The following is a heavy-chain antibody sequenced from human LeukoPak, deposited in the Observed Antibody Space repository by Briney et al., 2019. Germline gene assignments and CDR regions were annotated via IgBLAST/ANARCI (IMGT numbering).Heavy chain of an antibody. CDR3: ARRPVLERLGELSFLNWLDP. Sequence: PGESLKISCKASGYSFTSYWIGWVRQMPGKGLEWMGIIYPGDSDTRYSPSFQGQVTISADKSISTAYLQWSSLKASDTAMYYSARRPVLERLGELSFLNWLDPWGQGTLVTVSS. D-gene: IGHD3-16*02. V-gene: IGHV5-51*01. CDR1: GYSFTSYW. J-gene: IGHJ5*02. CDR2: IYPGDSDT.